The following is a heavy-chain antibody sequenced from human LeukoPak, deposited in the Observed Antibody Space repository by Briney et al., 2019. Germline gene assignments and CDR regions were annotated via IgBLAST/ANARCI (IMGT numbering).Heavy chain of an antibody. D-gene: IGHD6-13*01. CDR1: GGTFSSYA. J-gene: IGHJ5*02. CDR2: IIPIFGTA. CDR3: ARYRAAADGWFDP. V-gene: IGHV1-69*01. Sequence: GASVKVSCKASGGTFSSYAISWVRQAPGQGLEWMGGIIPIFGTANYAQKFQGRVTITAAESTSTAYMELSSLRSEDTAVYYCARYRAAADGWFDPWGQGTLVTVSS.